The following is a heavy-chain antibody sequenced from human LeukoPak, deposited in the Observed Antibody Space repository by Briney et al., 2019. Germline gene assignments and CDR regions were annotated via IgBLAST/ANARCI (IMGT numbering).Heavy chain of an antibody. D-gene: IGHD2-2*01. Sequence: GESLKISCKGSGYSFTSYWIGWVRQMPGKGLEWMGIIYPGDSDTRYSPSFQGQVTISADRSISTAYLQWSSLKASDTAMYYCARSPVVPAAMAYYFDYWGQGTLVTVSS. J-gene: IGHJ4*02. V-gene: IGHV5-51*01. CDR2: IYPGDSDT. CDR3: ARSPVVPAAMAYYFDY. CDR1: GYSFTSYW.